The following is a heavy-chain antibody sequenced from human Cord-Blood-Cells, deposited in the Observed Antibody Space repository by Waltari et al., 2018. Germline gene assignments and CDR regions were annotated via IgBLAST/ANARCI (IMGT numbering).Heavy chain of an antibody. CDR2: IGGSGGST. CDR1: GFTFSSYA. V-gene: IGHV3-23*01. CDR3: AKEWGQGRYYFDY. Sequence: EVQLLESGGGLVQPGGSLRLSCAASGFTFSSYAMSWVRQAPGKGLEWCSAIGGSGGSTYAADSVKGRFTISRDNSKNTLYLQMNSLRAEDTAVYYCAKEWGQGRYYFDYWGQGTLVTVSS. J-gene: IGHJ4*02. D-gene: IGHD3-16*01.